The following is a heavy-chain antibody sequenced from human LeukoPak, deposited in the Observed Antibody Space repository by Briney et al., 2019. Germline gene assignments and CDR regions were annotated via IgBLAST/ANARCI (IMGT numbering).Heavy chain of an antibody. CDR1: GGSISSYY. V-gene: IGHV3-23*01. J-gene: IGHJ4*02. CDR2: ISSSAGST. D-gene: IGHD6-19*01. Sequence: ETLYLTCTVSGGSISSYYWSWVRRAPGKGLEWVSAISSSAGSTDYADSVRGRFTVSRDNSKNTLYLQMNSLRAEDTAVYYRAKFSSSGWSRSTNRWGQGTLVTVSS. CDR3: AKFSSSGWSRSTNR.